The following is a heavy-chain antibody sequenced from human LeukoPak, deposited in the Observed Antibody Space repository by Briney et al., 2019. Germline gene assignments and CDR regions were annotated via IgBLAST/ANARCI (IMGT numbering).Heavy chain of an antibody. CDR2: IIPVLGTA. J-gene: IGHJ3*02. CDR1: GGTFNNYA. V-gene: IGHV1-69*13. D-gene: IGHD2-2*01. Sequence: SVKVSCKASGGTFNNYAIIWVRQAPGQGLEWMGGIIPVLGTAKYAQEFQDRVTITADESTNTAYMELSSLKSEDTAVYFCARDRHCNSTSCLVHDYGDYLGHAFDIWGQGTMVAVSS. CDR3: ARDRHCNSTSCLVHDYGDYLGHAFDI.